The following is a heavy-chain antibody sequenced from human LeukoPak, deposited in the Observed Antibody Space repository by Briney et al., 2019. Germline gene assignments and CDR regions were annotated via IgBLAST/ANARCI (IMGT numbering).Heavy chain of an antibody. CDR1: GYSISSGYY. CDR3: ARGWFDAPNRFDP. J-gene: IGHJ5*02. D-gene: IGHD2-15*01. V-gene: IGHV4-38-2*02. Sequence: SETLSLSCTVSGYSISSGYYWGWIRQPPGKGLEWIGSVSHSGSTYYKPSLKSRVTISIDTSKNQFSLKLSSVTASDTAVYYCARGWFDAPNRFDPWGQGTLVTVSS. CDR2: VSHSGST.